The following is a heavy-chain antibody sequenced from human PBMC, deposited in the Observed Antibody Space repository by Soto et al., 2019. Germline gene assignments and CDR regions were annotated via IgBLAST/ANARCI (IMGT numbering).Heavy chain of an antibody. J-gene: IGHJ6*03. CDR2: TYYRSKWYN. Sequence: SQTLSLTCAISGDSVSSNSAAWNWIRQSPSRGLEWLGRTYYRSKWYNDYAVSVKSRITINPDTSKNQFSLQLNSVTPEDTAVYYCARVSSSSLAYHYYYLDVWTQGTTDTVSS. V-gene: IGHV6-1*01. CDR3: ARVSSSSLAYHYYYLDV. D-gene: IGHD6-13*01. CDR1: GDSVSSNSAA.